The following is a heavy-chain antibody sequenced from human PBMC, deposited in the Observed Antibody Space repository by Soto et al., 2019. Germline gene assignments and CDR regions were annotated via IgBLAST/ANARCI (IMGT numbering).Heavy chain of an antibody. CDR1: GSTFSSYA. V-gene: IGHV1-69*01. CDR3: ARTGSGYENWYYFDY. J-gene: IGHJ4*02. Sequence: QVQLVQSGAEVKKPGSSVKVSCKASGSTFSSYAISWVRQAPGQGLEWMGGIIPIFGTANYAQKFQGRVTITADESTSTAYMELSSLRSEDMAVYYCARTGSGYENWYYFDYWGQGTLVTVSS. D-gene: IGHD5-12*01. CDR2: IIPIFGTA.